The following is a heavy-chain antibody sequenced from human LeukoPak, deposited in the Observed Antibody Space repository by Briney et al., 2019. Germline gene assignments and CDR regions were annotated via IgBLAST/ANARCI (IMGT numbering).Heavy chain of an antibody. V-gene: IGHV3-23*01. CDR2: ISGSGGGT. CDR3: AKRGVVIRVIRVGFNKEAYYFDS. Sequence: PGGSLRLSCAVSGITLSNYGMSWVRQAPGKGLEWVAGISGSGGGTNYADSVKGRFTISRDNPKNTLYLQMNSLTVEDTAVYFCAKRGVVIRVIRVGFNKEAYYFDSWGQGALVTVSS. D-gene: IGHD3-22*01. J-gene: IGHJ4*02. CDR1: GITLSNYG.